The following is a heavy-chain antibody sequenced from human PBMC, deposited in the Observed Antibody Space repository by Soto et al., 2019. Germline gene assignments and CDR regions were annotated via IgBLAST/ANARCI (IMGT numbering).Heavy chain of an antibody. CDR3: ARGRRYSGYDLPF. V-gene: IGHV3-74*01. D-gene: IGHD5-12*01. CDR1: GFTFSSYW. Sequence: GGSLRLSCAASGFTFSSYWMHWVRQAPGKGLVWVSRINSDGSSTSYADSVKGRFTISRDNAKNTLYLQMNSLRAEDTAVYYCARGRRYSGYDLPFWGQGTLVTVSS. CDR2: INSDGSST. J-gene: IGHJ4*02.